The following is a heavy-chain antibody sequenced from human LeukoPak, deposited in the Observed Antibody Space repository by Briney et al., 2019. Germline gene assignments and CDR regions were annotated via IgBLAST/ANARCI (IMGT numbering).Heavy chain of an antibody. CDR3: ARDQYDFRSGFYYYYMDV. CDR1: GGSISSGSYY. CDR2: IYTSGST. J-gene: IGHJ6*03. Sequence: SETLSLTCTVSGGSISSGSYYWSWIRQPAGKGLEWIGRIYTSGSTNYNPSLKSRVTISVDTSKNQFSLKLSSVTAADTAVYYCARDQYDFRSGFYYYYMDVWGKGTTVTVSS. D-gene: IGHD3-3*01. V-gene: IGHV4-61*02.